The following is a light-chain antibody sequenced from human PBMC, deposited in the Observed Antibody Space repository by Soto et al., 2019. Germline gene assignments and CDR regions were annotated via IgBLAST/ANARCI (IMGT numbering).Light chain of an antibody. J-gene: IGKJ1*01. Sequence: DIVVTKSPESLAVSLGERATINCKSSQSVLYSSNNKNYLAWFQQKPGQPPKLLIYWASTRESGVPDRFSGSGSGTASPLTISVLQAEDVAVYYCQQYYGTSWTFGQGTQVEIK. CDR3: QQYYGTSWT. CDR2: WAS. V-gene: IGKV4-1*01. CDR1: QSVLYSSNNKNY.